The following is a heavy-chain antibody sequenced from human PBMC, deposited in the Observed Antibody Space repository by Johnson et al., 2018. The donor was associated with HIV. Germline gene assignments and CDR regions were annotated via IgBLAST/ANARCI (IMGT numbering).Heavy chain of an antibody. J-gene: IGHJ3*02. CDR1: GFTFSDYY. D-gene: IGHD1-1*01. Sequence: QVQLVESGGGLVQPGGSLRLSCAASGFTFSDYYMSWIRQAPGKGLEWVSYISSSGSTIYYADSVKGRFTISRDNAKNSLSLQITSLRAEDTAVYYCARYIILYWKAFDIWGQGTMVTVSS. CDR3: ARYIILYWKAFDI. V-gene: IGHV3-11*04. CDR2: ISSSGSTI.